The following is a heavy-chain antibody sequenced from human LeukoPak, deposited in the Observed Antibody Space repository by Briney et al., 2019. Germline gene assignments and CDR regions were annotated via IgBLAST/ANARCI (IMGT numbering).Heavy chain of an antibody. CDR2: ISSSGNTI. J-gene: IGHJ5*02. D-gene: IGHD3-3*01. Sequence: PGGSLRLSCAASVFTFSSYEMNWVRQPPGKGLEWVSYISSSGNTIYYADSVEGRFTISRDNAKNSLYLQMNSLRAEDTAVYYCARGFGDLWGQGTLVTVSS. CDR1: VFTFSSYE. CDR3: ARGFGDL. V-gene: IGHV3-48*03.